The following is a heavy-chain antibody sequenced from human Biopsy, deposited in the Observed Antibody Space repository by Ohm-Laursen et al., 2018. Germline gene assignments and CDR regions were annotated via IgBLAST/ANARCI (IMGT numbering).Heavy chain of an antibody. D-gene: IGHD4-23*01. J-gene: IGHJ4*02. CDR2: ISHTGYT. CDR1: GGSFTGHY. CDR3: ARGSNDFGGLYFPR. V-gene: IGHV4-59*11. Sequence: GTLSLTCTVSGGSFTGHYWTWIRQPPGKGLEWIGHISHTGYTSYKSSLKSRVTISLDTSRKHFSLRLSSLTAADTAVYYCARGSNDFGGLYFPRWGQGTLLTVSP.